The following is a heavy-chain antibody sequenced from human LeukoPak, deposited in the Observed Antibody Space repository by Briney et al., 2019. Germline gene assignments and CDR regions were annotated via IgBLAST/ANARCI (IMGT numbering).Heavy chain of an antibody. CDR2: IYPGDSDT. Sequence: GESLKISCKGSGYSFTSYWIGWVRQMPGKGLEWMGIIYPGDSDTRYSPSFQGQVTISADKSISTAYLQWSSLKASDTTMYYCARQGRAYYYDSSPLDYWGQGTLVTVSS. V-gene: IGHV5-51*01. CDR1: GYSFTSYW. D-gene: IGHD3-22*01. CDR3: ARQGRAYYYDSSPLDY. J-gene: IGHJ4*02.